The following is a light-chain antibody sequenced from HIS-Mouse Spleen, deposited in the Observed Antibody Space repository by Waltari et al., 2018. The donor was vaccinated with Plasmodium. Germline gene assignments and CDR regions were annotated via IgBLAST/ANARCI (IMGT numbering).Light chain of an antibody. CDR3: YSTDSSGNHRV. CDR2: EDS. V-gene: IGLV3-10*01. CDR1: ALPKKY. Sequence: SYELTQPPSVSVSPRQTARITCSGDALPKKYAYWYQQKSGQAPVLVIYEDSKRPSGIPGRFSGSSSGTMATLTISGAQVEDEADYYCYSTDSSGNHRVFGGGTKLTVL. J-gene: IGLJ3*02.